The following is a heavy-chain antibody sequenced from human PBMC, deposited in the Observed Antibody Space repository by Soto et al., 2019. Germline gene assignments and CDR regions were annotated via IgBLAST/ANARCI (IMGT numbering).Heavy chain of an antibody. Sequence: PSETLSLTCAVYGGSFSDFYWNCIRQPPGKGLEWIGEINHSGNTNYNPSLKSRNTKSIDTSKNQISQKLSSVTAADTVVYYCARGPRVVWVVPTAQRDVFDIWGQGTMVTVSS. V-gene: IGHV4-34*01. CDR2: INHSGNT. D-gene: IGHD2-2*01. J-gene: IGHJ3*02. CDR1: GGSFSDFY. CDR3: ARGPRVVWVVPTAQRDVFDI.